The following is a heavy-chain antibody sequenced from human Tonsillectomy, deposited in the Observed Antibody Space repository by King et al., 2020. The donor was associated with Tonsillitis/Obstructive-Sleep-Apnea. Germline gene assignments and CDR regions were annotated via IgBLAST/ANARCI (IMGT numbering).Heavy chain of an antibody. J-gene: IGHJ6*03. CDR2: IGSSGSTI. Sequence: VQLVESGGGLVRPGGSLRVSCAASGFTFSDYYMSWIRQAPGKGLEWVSYIGSSGSTIYYAASVKGGFTISRDNAKNSLYLQMNSLRAEDTAVYYCAGGYSSSWSSRYYYYMDVWGKGTTVTVSS. CDR3: AGGYSSSWSSRYYYYMDV. V-gene: IGHV3-11*01. D-gene: IGHD6-13*01. CDR1: GFTFSDYY.